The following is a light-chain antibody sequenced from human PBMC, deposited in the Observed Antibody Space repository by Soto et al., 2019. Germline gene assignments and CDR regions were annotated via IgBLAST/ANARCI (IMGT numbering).Light chain of an antibody. CDR3: QQYASSRRT. Sequence: EIVLTQSPGTLSLSPGERATLSCRASQSVSSSSLAWYQQKPGQAPRLLIYRASSRATGIPDRFSGSGSGTDFTLTISRLEPEDFAVYFCQQYASSRRTFGRGTNVEVK. V-gene: IGKV3-20*01. J-gene: IGKJ4*02. CDR1: QSVSSSS. CDR2: RAS.